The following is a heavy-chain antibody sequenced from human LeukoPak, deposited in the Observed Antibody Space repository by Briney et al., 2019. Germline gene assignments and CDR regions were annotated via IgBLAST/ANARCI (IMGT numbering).Heavy chain of an antibody. D-gene: IGHD2-21*01. CDR2: IKQDGSEK. CDR1: GFTFSNYW. V-gene: IGHV3-7*01. Sequence: GGSLRLSCAASGFTFSNYWMSWVRLAPGEGLEWVANIKQDGSEKYYVDSVEGRFTISRDNAKNLLSLQMNSLRAEDTAVYHCARVFIVGSRSVFDFWGQGTLVTVSS. CDR3: ARVFIVGSRSVFDF. J-gene: IGHJ4*02.